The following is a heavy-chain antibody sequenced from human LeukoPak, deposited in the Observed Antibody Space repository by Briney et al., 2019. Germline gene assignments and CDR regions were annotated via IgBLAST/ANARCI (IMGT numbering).Heavy chain of an antibody. CDR1: GFTVSYNY. CDR2: ISSGGST. Sequence: GGSLRLSCAASGFTVSYNYMSWVRQAPGKGLEWVSVISSGGSTYYADSVKGRFTISRDNSKNTLYPQMNSLRAEDTAVYYCARDRGSSTSFGNYYYGMDVWGQGTTVTVSS. CDR3: ARDRGSSTSFGNYYYGMDV. V-gene: IGHV3-66*01. J-gene: IGHJ6*02. D-gene: IGHD1-26*01.